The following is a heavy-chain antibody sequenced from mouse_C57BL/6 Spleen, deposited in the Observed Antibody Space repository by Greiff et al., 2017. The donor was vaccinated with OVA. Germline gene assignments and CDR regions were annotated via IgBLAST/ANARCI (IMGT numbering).Heavy chain of an antibody. CDR3: ARNYGSRAGYYFDY. V-gene: IGHV5-4*03. CDR2: ISDGGSYT. J-gene: IGHJ2*01. Sequence: EVKLQESGGGLVKPGGSLKLSCAASGFTFSSYAMSWVRQTPEKRLEWVATISDGGSYTYYPDNVKGRFTISRDNAKNNLYLQMSHLKSEDTAMYYCARNYGSRAGYYFDYWGQGTTLTVSS. CDR1: GFTFSSYA. D-gene: IGHD1-1*01.